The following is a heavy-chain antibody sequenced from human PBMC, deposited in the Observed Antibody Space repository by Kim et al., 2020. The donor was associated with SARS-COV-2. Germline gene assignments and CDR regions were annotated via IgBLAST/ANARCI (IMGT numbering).Heavy chain of an antibody. CDR3: ARSASLFSALAPSFFDP. J-gene: IGHJ5*02. D-gene: IGHD2-21*01. CDR1: GGSITSGGFY. CDR2: ISYSGTI. V-gene: IGHV4-31*03. Sequence: SETLSLTCTVSGGSITSGGFYWSWIRQLPGKGLEWIGYISYSGTIYYTPSLTSRVTISRDTSKNQSSLKLSSVTAADTAVYYCARSASLFSALAPSFFDP.